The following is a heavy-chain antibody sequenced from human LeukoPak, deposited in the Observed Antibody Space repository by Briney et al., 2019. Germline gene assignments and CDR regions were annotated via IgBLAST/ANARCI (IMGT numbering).Heavy chain of an antibody. J-gene: IGHJ4*02. CDR2: IRSKPNNYAT. CDR3: TRLLSGTFDY. CDR1: GFSLSGSS. D-gene: IGHD3-10*01. V-gene: IGHV3-73*01. Sequence: AGESLKLSCVASGFSLSGSSMHWVRQASGKGLEWVGRIRSKPNNYATAYAASVKGRFTISRDDSRNTAYLQMSSLKTEDTAVYYCTRLLSGTFDYWGQGTLVTVSS.